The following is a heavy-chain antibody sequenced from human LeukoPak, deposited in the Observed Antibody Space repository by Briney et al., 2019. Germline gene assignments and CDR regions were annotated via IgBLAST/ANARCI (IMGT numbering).Heavy chain of an antibody. CDR1: GYTFTSYG. D-gene: IGHD6-13*01. CDR2: ISAYNGNT. J-gene: IGHJ4*02. CDR3: ARVTTIAAAGFFDY. Sequence: ASVKVSCKASGYTFTSYGISWVRQAPGQGLEWMGWISAYNGNTNYAQKLQGRVTMTTDTSTSTAYMELRSLRSDDTAVYYCARVTTIAAAGFFDYWGQGTLVTVSS. V-gene: IGHV1-18*01.